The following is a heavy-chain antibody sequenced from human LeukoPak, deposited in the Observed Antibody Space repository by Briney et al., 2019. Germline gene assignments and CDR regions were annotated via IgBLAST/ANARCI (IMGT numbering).Heavy chain of an antibody. CDR1: GGSISSSSYY. V-gene: IGHV4-39*07. CDR3: ARDYSNYVGSPTFDY. D-gene: IGHD4-11*01. CDR2: IYTSGST. J-gene: IGHJ4*02. Sequence: KPSETLSLTCTVSGGSISSSSYYWGWIRQPPGKGLEWIGRIYTSGSTNYNPSLKSRVTMSVDTSKNQFSLKLSSVTAADTAVYYCARDYSNYVGSPTFDYWGQGTLVTVSS.